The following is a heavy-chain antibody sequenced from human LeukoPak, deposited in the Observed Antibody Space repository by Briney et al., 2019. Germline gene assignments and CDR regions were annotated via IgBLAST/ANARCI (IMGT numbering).Heavy chain of an antibody. Sequence: GGSLRLSCAASGFGVSSYFMSWVRQAPGKGLEWVSAISGSGGSTYYADSVKGRFTISRDNSKNTLYLQMNSLRAEDTAVYYCAKDKDSSGWGGTDYWGQGTLVTVSS. CDR3: AKDKDSSGWGGTDY. J-gene: IGHJ4*02. CDR1: GFGVSSYF. CDR2: ISGSGGST. V-gene: IGHV3-23*01. D-gene: IGHD6-19*01.